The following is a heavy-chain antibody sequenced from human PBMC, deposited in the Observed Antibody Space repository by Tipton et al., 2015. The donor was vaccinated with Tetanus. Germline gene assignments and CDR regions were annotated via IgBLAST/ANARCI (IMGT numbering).Heavy chain of an antibody. J-gene: IGHJ6*02. V-gene: IGHV4-31*11. CDR2: IYYTGST. Sequence: LRLSCAVSGASISSRAYYWTWIRQHPGKGLEWIGYIYYTGSTYYNPSLKSRVSIAQDTSKDQFSLRLSSVTAADTAVYYCARDHGITWGGMGYYYGMDVWGQGTTVTVSS. D-gene: IGHD3-16*01. CDR1: GASISSRAYY. CDR3: ARDHGITWGGMGYYYGMDV.